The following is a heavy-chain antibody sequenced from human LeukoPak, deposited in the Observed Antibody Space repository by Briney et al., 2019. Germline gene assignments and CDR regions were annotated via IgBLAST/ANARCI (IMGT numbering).Heavy chain of an antibody. Sequence: PGGALRLSCVASGFIFDDYGMSWVRQASWKELEWVSGINCDGGRTGYADSVKGRFTISRDNAKNLLYLQMNSLRAEDTALYYCARVMYSSSLLLGDYWGQGTLVTVSS. CDR2: INCDGGRT. V-gene: IGHV3-20*04. D-gene: IGHD6-6*01. CDR1: GFIFDDYG. CDR3: ARVMYSSSLLLGDY. J-gene: IGHJ4*02.